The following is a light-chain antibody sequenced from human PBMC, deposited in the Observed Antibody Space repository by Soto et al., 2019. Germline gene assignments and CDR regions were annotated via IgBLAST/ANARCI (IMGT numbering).Light chain of an antibody. V-gene: IGKV3-15*01. CDR3: QQYNNWWT. CDR1: QSVSSS. Sequence: EVVMTQSPATLSLSPGERATLYCRASQSVSSSLAWYQQKPGQAPRLLIYGASTRAAGIPNRFSGSGSETEFTLTISSLQAEDFSIYYCQQYNNWWTFGQGTNVEIK. J-gene: IGKJ1*01. CDR2: GAS.